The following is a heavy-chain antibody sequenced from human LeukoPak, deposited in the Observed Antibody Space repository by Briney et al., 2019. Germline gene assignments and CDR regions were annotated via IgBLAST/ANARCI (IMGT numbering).Heavy chain of an antibody. D-gene: IGHD6-13*01. CDR2: ISGSGGST. J-gene: IGHJ4*02. CDR3: AKAYIAAAGTGD. CDR1: GFTVSSNY. V-gene: IGHV3-23*01. Sequence: GGSLRLSCAASGFTVSSNYMSWVRQAPGKGLEWVSAISGSGGSTYYADSVKGRFTISRDNSKNTLYLQMNSLRAEDTAVYYCAKAYIAAAGTGDWGQGTLVTVSS.